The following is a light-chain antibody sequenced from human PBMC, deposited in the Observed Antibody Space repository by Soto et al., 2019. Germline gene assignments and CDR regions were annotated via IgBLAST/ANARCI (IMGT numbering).Light chain of an antibody. CDR2: GAS. Sequence: EIVMTQSPATLSVFPGERVTLSCRASQSVGSTLAWYQQKPGQAPRLLIRGASTRATGVPARVSGSGSGTEFTLTISRLQSEAFAFYYCQQYSSPLTFGGGTTLEIK. CDR1: QSVGST. J-gene: IGKJ4*02. V-gene: IGKV3-15*01. CDR3: QQYSSPLT.